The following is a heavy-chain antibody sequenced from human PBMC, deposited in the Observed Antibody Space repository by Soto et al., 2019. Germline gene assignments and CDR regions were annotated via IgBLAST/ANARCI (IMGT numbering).Heavy chain of an antibody. J-gene: IGHJ6*02. Sequence: QVQLQESGPGLVKPSQTLSLTCTVSGGSISSGVYYWSWIRHNPGKGLEWIGYIYYSGSTYYNPSPERRVTISLATSKNQFSLKLNSVTAADTAVYYCARYYGDYDGYYYVMDVWGQGTTVTVS. CDR2: IYYSGST. CDR3: ARYYGDYDGYYYVMDV. D-gene: IGHD4-17*01. CDR1: GGSISSGVYY. V-gene: IGHV4-31*03.